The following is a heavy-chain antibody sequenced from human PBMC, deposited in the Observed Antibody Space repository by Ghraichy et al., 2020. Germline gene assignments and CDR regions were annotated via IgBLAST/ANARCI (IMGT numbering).Heavy chain of an antibody. V-gene: IGHV3-23*01. Sequence: GGSLRLSCAASGFTFSSYAMSWVRQAPGKGLEWVSAISGSGGSTYYADSVKGRFTISRDNSKNTLYLQMNSLRAEDTAVYYCAKGVVPGVSYGMDVWGQGTTLTVSS. CDR1: GFTFSSYA. J-gene: IGHJ6*02. CDR2: ISGSGGST. CDR3: AKGVVPGVSYGMDV. D-gene: IGHD2-2*01.